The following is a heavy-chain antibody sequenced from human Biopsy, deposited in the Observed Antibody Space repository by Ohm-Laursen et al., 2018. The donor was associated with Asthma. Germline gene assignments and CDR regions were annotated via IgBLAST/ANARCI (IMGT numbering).Heavy chain of an antibody. V-gene: IGHV4-31*03. CDR1: GGSINIGDYY. CDR2: IYYSGST. Sequence: TLSLTCIVSGGSINIGDYYWSWIRQHPVKGLEWIGYIYYSGSTYYNPPLKSRVSISLDTSKNQFSLSLTSVTAADTAVYYCARTTYGDDGFDPWGQGTQVTVSS. D-gene: IGHD4-17*01. J-gene: IGHJ5*02. CDR3: ARTTYGDDGFDP.